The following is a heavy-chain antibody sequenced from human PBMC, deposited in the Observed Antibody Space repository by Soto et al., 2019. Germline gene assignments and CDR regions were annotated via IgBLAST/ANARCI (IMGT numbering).Heavy chain of an antibody. D-gene: IGHD6-25*01. V-gene: IGHV3-23*01. CDR1: GFTFSSYA. CDR3: AKSGCAGPSDY. CDR2: ISGSGANT. Sequence: GGSLRLSCAASGFTFSSYAMSWVRQAPGKGLEWVSSISGSGANTYYTDSVKGRFTISRDNSKNTLYLQMNSLRAEDTAVYYCAKSGCAGPSDYWGQGTLVTVSS. J-gene: IGHJ4*02.